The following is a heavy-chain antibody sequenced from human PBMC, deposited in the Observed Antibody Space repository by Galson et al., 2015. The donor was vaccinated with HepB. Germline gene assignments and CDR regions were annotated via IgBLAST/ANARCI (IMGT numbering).Heavy chain of an antibody. V-gene: IGHV3-7*01. J-gene: IGHJ2*01. Sequence: SLRLSCAASGFTFSIYWMSWVRQAPGKGLEWVANIKGDGSEKYYVDSLKGRFTISRDNAENSLHLQMNSLRAEDTAVYYCARDNGYSGDWYSLGWYFDLWGRGTLVTVSS. CDR2: IKGDGSEK. CDR3: ARDNGYSGDWYSLGWYFDL. D-gene: IGHD6-19*01. CDR1: GFTFSIYW.